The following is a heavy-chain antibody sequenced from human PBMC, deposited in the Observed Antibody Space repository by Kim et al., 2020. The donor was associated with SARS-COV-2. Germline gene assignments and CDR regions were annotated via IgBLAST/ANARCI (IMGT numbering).Heavy chain of an antibody. Sequence: GGSLRLSCAASGFSISDYEINWVRQAPGKGLEWISYISTSGSTIQYADSVKGRFTISRDNANNSVYLQMSSLRAEDTAVYYCARDLRDYDYVWGSYRYSDCWGQGTLVIVSS. CDR2: ISTSGSTI. J-gene: IGHJ4*02. CDR1: GFSISDYE. V-gene: IGHV3-48*03. D-gene: IGHD3-16*02. CDR3: ARDLRDYDYVWGSYRYSDC.